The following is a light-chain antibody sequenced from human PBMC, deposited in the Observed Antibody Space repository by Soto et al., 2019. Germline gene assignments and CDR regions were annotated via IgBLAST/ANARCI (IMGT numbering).Light chain of an antibody. J-gene: IGLJ2*01. Sequence: QSALTQPPSASGSPGQSVTISCTGTSSDVGGYNYVSWYQQHPGKAPKLMIYVVSKRPSGVPDRFSGSKSGNTASLTVSGLQAEDEADYYCSSYAGPLFGGGTKVTVL. CDR2: VVS. CDR3: SSYAGPL. V-gene: IGLV2-8*01. CDR1: SSDVGGYNY.